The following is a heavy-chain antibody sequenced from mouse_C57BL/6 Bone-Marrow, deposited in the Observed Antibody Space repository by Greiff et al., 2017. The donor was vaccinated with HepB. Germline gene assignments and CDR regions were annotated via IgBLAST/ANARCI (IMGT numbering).Heavy chain of an antibody. CDR2: IWSGGST. Sequence: QVQLKQSGPGLVQPSQSLSITCTVSGFSLTSYGVHWVRQSPGKGLEWLGVIWSGGSTDYNAAFISRLSISKDNSKSQVFFKMNSLQADDTAIYYCARNGYGSSCSYWYFDVWGTGTTVTVSS. CDR3: ARNGYGSSCSYWYFDV. CDR1: GFSLTSYG. V-gene: IGHV2-2*01. J-gene: IGHJ1*03. D-gene: IGHD1-1*01.